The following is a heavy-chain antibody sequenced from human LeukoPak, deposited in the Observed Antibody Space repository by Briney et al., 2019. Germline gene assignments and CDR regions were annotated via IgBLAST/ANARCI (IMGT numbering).Heavy chain of an antibody. V-gene: IGHV4-39*01. D-gene: IGHD5-18*01. CDR3: ARTDATMVTYYYYYMDV. CDR2: IYYSGST. Sequence: SETLSLTCSVSGGSISSSSYYWGWIRQPPGKGLEWIGSIYYSGSTYYNSSLKSRVTISVDTSKNQFSLELSSVTAADTAVYYCARTDATMVTYYYYYMDVWGKGTTVTVSS. J-gene: IGHJ6*03. CDR1: GGSISSSSYY.